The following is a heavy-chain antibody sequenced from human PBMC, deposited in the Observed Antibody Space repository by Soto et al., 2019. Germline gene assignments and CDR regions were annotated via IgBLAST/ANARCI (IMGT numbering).Heavy chain of an antibody. CDR2: IIPMFGTA. J-gene: IGHJ4*02. D-gene: IGHD5-18*01. CDR1: GGTFSTYA. CDR3: ASGIQLWLRRINNGHSD. Sequence: QVQLVQSGAEVKKPESSVKVSCKALGGTFSTYAISWVRQAPGQGLEWMGGIIPMFGTANYAQRFQDRVTITADESTNTVYMELSSLSSEDTAVYFCASGIQLWLRRINNGHSDWGQGILVTVSS. V-gene: IGHV1-69*12.